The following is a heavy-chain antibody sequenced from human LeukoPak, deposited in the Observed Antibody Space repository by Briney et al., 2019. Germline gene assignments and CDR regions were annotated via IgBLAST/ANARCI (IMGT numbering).Heavy chain of an antibody. CDR2: ISGVGGSA. V-gene: IGHV3-43*02. CDR3: AKDIGYSGSCADY. Sequence: GGSLRLSCAASGFTFDDYAMHWGRQAPGKGLEWVSLISGVGGSAYYADSVKGRFTISRDNSKNSLYLQMNSLRTEDTALYYCAKDIGYSGSCADYWGQGTLVTVSS. J-gene: IGHJ4*02. CDR1: GFTFDDYA. D-gene: IGHD1-26*01.